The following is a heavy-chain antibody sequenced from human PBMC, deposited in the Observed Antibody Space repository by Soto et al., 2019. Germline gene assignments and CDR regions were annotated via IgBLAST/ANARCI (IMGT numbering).Heavy chain of an antibody. J-gene: IGHJ4*02. D-gene: IGHD5-18*01. CDR2: IYYSGST. CDR3: ARHPDTTMGWLNFDY. Sequence: QVQLQESGPGLVKPSETLSLTCTVSGGSISSYYWSWIRQPPGKGLEWIGYIYYSGSTNSNPSLKSRVTISVDTSKNQFSLKLSSVTAADTAVYYCARHPDTTMGWLNFDYWGQGTLVTVSS. V-gene: IGHV4-59*08. CDR1: GGSISSYY.